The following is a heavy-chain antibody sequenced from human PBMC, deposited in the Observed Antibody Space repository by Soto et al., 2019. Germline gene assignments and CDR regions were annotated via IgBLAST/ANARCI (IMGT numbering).Heavy chain of an antibody. J-gene: IGHJ3*02. CDR3: ARERDSSGYSPLGAFDI. Sequence: SETLSLTCTVSGGSISSYYWSWIRQPPGKGLEWIGYIYYSGSTNYNPSLKSRVTISVDTSKNQFSLKLSSVTAADTAVYYCARERDSSGYSPLGAFDIWGQGTMVTVSS. CDR2: IYYSGST. CDR1: GGSISSYY. D-gene: IGHD3-22*01. V-gene: IGHV4-59*01.